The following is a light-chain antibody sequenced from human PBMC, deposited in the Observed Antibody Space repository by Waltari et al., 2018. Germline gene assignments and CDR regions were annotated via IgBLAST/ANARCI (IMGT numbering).Light chain of an antibody. CDR2: SAS. J-gene: IGKJ4*01. CDR3: QQLNSYPLT. V-gene: IGKV1-9*01. Sequence: DIQLTQSPSFLSASVRDRVTITRRASQGISNYLAWYQQKPGKAPKLLNYSASTLQSGVPSRFSGSGSGTEFSLTISSLQPEDFATYYCQQLNSYPLTFGGGTKVEIK. CDR1: QGISNY.